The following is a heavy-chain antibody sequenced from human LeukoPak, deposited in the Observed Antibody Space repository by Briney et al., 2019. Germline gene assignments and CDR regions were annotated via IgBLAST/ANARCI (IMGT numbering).Heavy chain of an antibody. V-gene: IGHV3-30*18. Sequence: PGGSLRLSCAASGFTFSSYGMHGVRQAPGKGLEWVAFISYDGSNKYYADSVKGRFTISRDNSKNTLYLQMNSLRAEDTAVYYCAKPYQYSSSWYGDYWGQGTLVTVSS. CDR1: GFTFSSYG. CDR2: ISYDGSNK. J-gene: IGHJ4*02. CDR3: AKPYQYSSSWYGDY. D-gene: IGHD6-13*01.